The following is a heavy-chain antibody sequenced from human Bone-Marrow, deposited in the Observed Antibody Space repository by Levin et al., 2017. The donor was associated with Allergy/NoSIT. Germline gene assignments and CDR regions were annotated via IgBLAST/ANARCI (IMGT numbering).Heavy chain of an antibody. CDR2: VSAYSGNT. Sequence: ASVKVSCKASGYTFTTYGLTWVRQAPGQGLEWMGWVSAYSGNTNYALNLQDRVTMTTDTATNTAYMELTSLRSDDPAIYYCARGHFPYYYYGMDVWGQGTTVVVSS. V-gene: IGHV1-18*01. CDR3: ARGHFPYYYYGMDV. CDR1: GYTFTTYG. J-gene: IGHJ6*02.